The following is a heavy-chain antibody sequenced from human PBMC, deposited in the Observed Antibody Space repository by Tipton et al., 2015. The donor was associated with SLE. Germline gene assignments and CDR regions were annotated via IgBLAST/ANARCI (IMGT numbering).Heavy chain of an antibody. CDR3: ARLGDTAMVLYYYGMDV. CDR2: ISSSSGLI. D-gene: IGHD5-18*01. CDR1: GFTFSTYT. Sequence: GSLRLSCVASGFTFSTYTMTWVRQAPGKGLEWVSTISSSSGLIYYADSVKGRFTVSRDNAKNSLYLQMNSLRVEDTAVYYCARLGDTAMVLYYYGMDVWGQGTTVTVSS. V-gene: IGHV3-21*01. J-gene: IGHJ6*02.